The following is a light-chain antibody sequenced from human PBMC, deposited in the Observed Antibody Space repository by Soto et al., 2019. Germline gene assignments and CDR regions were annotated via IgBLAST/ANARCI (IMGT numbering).Light chain of an antibody. Sequence: DIQMTQSPSFVSAFVGDRITITCRANESVGNWLAWYQQKPGKAPRLLIYAASTLQSGVPSRFSGSRSGTDFSLTVSSLQPEDFGTYYCQQANSFPLTFGGGTKVDIK. CDR3: QQANSFPLT. CDR2: AAS. CDR1: ESVGNW. V-gene: IGKV1D-12*01. J-gene: IGKJ4*01.